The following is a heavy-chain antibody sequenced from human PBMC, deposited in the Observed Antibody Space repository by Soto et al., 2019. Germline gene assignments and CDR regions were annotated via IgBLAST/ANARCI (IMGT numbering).Heavy chain of an antibody. V-gene: IGHV1-18*04. D-gene: IGHD2-21*02. CDR2: ISAYNGNT. CDR1: GYTFTSYG. CDR3: ARLGYCGGDCYSHYFDY. Sequence: ASVKVSCKASGYTFTSYGISCVRQAPGQGLEWMGWISAYNGNTNYAQKLQGRVTMTTDTSTSTAYMELRSLRSDDTAVYYCARLGYCGGDCYSHYFDYWGQGTLVTVSS. J-gene: IGHJ4*02.